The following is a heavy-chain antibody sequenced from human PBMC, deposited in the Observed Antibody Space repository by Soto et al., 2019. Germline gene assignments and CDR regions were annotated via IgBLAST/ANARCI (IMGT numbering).Heavy chain of an antibody. CDR1: GSSFSSGGYY. J-gene: IGHJ4*02. D-gene: IGHD3-16*02. CDR2: INHSGST. V-gene: IGHV4-34*01. CDR3: ARGPYDYIWGSYRRYFDY. Sequence: SETLSLTCTVSGSSFSSGGYYWSWIRQPPGKGLEWIGEINHSGSTNYNPSLKSRVTISVDTSKNQFSLKLSSVTAADTAVYYCARGPYDYIWGSYRRYFDYWGQGTLVTVSS.